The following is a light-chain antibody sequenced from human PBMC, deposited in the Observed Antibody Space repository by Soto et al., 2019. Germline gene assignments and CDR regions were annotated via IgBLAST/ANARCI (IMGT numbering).Light chain of an antibody. J-gene: IGLJ2*01. Sequence: QPVLTQPASVSGSPGQSITISCTGTSSDVGGYNYVSWYQQHPGKAPKLMIYDVSNRPSGVSNRFSGSKSGNTASLTISGLQAEDETDYYCSSYTSSSPHVVFGVGTKLTVL. CDR2: DVS. CDR1: SSDVGGYNY. V-gene: IGLV2-14*01. CDR3: SSYTSSSPHVV.